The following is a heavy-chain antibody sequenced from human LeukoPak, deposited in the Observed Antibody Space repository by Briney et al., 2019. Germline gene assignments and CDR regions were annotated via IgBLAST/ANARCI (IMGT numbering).Heavy chain of an antibody. CDR2: IYHSGDT. D-gene: IGHD3-16*01. CDR3: ARLWSHSKTEDY. Sequence: PSETLSLTCTVSGDSISSGLYAWGWIRQPPGEGLEWIGNIYHSGDTYYNPSLRSRVTISVDTSENQFSLNLRSVTAADTAVYYCARLWSHSKTEDYWGQGTVVTVYS. V-gene: IGHV4-39*01. CDR1: GDSISSGLYA. J-gene: IGHJ4*02.